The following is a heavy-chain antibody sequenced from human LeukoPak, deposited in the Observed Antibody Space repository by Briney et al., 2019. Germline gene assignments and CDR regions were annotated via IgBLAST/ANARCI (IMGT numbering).Heavy chain of an antibody. CDR3: ARGRGGATTGFDH. J-gene: IGHJ4*02. CDR2: INSNSGAR. D-gene: IGHD1-26*01. CDR1: GYTFSGYY. Sequence: ASVKVSCKASGYTFSGYYMHWGRQAPGQGLESMGWINSNSGARNYAPKLQGRVTFSRDNSISTAYMELSSLRSDDTAIYYCARGRGGATTGFDHWGQGTLVTVSS. V-gene: IGHV1-2*02.